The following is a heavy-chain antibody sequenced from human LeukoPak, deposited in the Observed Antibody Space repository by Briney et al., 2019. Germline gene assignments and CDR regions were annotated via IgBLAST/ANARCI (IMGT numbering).Heavy chain of an antibody. D-gene: IGHD3-10*01. Sequence: GGSLRLSCAASGFTLSSYAMSWVRQAPGKGLEWVSAISGSGGSTYYADSVKGRFTISRDNSKNTLYLQMNSLRAEDTAVYYCAKGPYYYGSGSYTDYWGQGTLVTVSS. J-gene: IGHJ4*02. CDR2: ISGSGGST. CDR1: GFTLSSYA. V-gene: IGHV3-23*01. CDR3: AKGPYYYGSGSYTDY.